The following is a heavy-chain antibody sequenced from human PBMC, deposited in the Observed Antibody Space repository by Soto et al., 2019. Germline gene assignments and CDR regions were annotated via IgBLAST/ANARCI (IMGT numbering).Heavy chain of an antibody. J-gene: IGHJ6*03. V-gene: IGHV4-34*01. Sequence: QVQLQQWGAGLLKPSETLSLTCAVYGGSFSGYYWSWIRQPPGKGLEWIGEINHSGSTNYNPSLKSRVTISVDTSKNQFSLKLSSVTAADPAVYYCASGWGYWSGGSCYKDYYPYMDIWGKGTAVTVTS. D-gene: IGHD2-15*01. CDR3: ASGWGYWSGGSCYKDYYPYMDI. CDR2: INHSGST. CDR1: GGSFSGYY.